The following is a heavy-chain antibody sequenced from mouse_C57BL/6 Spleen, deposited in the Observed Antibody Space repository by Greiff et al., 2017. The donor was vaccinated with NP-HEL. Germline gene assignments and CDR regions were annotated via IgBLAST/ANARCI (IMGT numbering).Heavy chain of an antibody. Sequence: QVQLQQPGTELVKPGASVKLSCKASGYTFTSYWMHWVKQRPGQGLEWIGNINPSNGGTNYNEKFKSKATLTVDKSSSTAYMQLSSLTSEDSAVYYCARERGYYDYDWYFDVWGTGTTVTVSS. J-gene: IGHJ1*03. CDR1: GYTFTSYW. CDR2: INPSNGGT. D-gene: IGHD2-4*01. V-gene: IGHV1-53*01. CDR3: ARERGYYDYDWYFDV.